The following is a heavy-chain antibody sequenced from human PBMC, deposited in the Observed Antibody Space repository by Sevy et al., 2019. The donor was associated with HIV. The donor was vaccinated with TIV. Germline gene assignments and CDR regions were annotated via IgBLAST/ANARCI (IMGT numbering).Heavy chain of an antibody. CDR3: AIDRIVVAGTWFDY. D-gene: IGHD6-19*01. Sequence: GESLKISCAASGFTFSSYAMSWVRQAPGKGLEWVSAISGSGSSTYYADSVKGRFTISGDNSKNMLYLQMNSLRAEDMAVYYCAIDRIVVAGTWFDYWGQGTLVTVSS. V-gene: IGHV3-23*01. J-gene: IGHJ4*02. CDR2: ISGSGSST. CDR1: GFTFSSYA.